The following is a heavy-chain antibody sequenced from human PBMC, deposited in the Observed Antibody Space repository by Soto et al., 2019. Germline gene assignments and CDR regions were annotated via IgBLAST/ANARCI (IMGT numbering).Heavy chain of an antibody. J-gene: IGHJ4*02. CDR1: GGTFSSYA. CDR3: ARASEWYSYDSSGYYFDD. Sequence: QVQLVQSGAEVKKPGSSVKVSCKASGGTFSSYAISWVRQAPGQGLEWMGGIIPIFGTANYAQKFQGRVTITADESTSTAYMELSSLRSEYTSVYYCARASEWYSYDSSGYYFDDWGQGTLVTVSS. CDR2: IIPIFGTA. D-gene: IGHD3-22*01. V-gene: IGHV1-69*01.